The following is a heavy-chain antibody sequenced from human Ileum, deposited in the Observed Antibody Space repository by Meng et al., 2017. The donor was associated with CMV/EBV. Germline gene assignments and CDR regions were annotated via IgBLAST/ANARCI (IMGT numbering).Heavy chain of an antibody. J-gene: IGHJ4*02. V-gene: IGHV4-34*01. CDR2: INHSGST. CDR3: ARGQLVLNY. CDR1: GGSFSGYY. D-gene: IGHD1-1*01. Sequence: QVQLQQWGAGLSKPSETLSLPCAVYGGSFSGYYLSWIRQPPGKGLEWIGEINHSGSTDYNPSLKSRVTILQDTSKGQFSLKLTSVTAADTAVYYCARGQLVLNYWGQGTLVTVSS.